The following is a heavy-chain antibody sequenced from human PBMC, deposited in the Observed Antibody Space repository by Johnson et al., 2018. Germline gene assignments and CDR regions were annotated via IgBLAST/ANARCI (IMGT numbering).Heavy chain of an antibody. V-gene: IGHV3-9*01. J-gene: IGHJ3*02. CDR1: GFTFDDYA. CDR2: ISWNSGSI. D-gene: IGHD4-17*01. Sequence: VQSGRSLRLSCAASGFTFDDYAMHWVRQAPGKGLAWVSGISWNSGSIGYADSVKGRFTISRDNSNNTLYLQMNSLRDEDTAVYYCAKDSLREYALDIWGQGTMVTVSS. CDR3: AKDSLREYALDI.